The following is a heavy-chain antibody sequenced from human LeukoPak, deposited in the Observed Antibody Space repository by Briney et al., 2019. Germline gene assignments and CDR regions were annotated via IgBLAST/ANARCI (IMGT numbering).Heavy chain of an antibody. D-gene: IGHD5-12*01. V-gene: IGHV1-46*01. CDR2: ISPSGGST. J-gene: IGHJ4*02. CDR3: ARATQTNERLDGGYDPPLAY. Sequence: GASVKVSCKASGYTFTSYYMHWVRQAPGQGLEWMGIISPSGGSTSYAQKFQGRVTMTRDTSTSTVYMELSSLRSEDTAVYYCARATQTNERLDGGYDPPLAYWGQGTLATVSS. CDR1: GYTFTSYY.